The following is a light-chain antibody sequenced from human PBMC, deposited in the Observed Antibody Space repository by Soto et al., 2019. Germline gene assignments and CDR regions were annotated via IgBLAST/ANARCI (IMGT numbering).Light chain of an antibody. CDR2: GAS. Sequence: IGMTQSPATLSVSPGERATLSCRASQSVSNNLAWYQQKPGQAPRLLIYGASTRATGIPARFSGSGSGTEFTLTISSLQSEDFAVYYCQQRSNWPPTFGQGTRLEIK. CDR1: QSVSNN. CDR3: QQRSNWPPT. J-gene: IGKJ5*01. V-gene: IGKV3-15*01.